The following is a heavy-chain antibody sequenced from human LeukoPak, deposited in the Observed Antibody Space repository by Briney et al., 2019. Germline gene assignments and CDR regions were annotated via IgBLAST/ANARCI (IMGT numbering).Heavy chain of an antibody. V-gene: IGHV3-30*03. CDR2: ISYDGSNK. D-gene: IGHD3-22*01. Sequence: GRSLRLSCAASGFTFNSYGMHWVRQAPGKGLEWVAVISYDGSNKYYADFVKGRFTISRDNSKNTLYLQMNSLRAEDTAVYYCARDRGRRYYYDSSGFDYWGQGTLVTVSS. J-gene: IGHJ4*02. CDR3: ARDRGRRYYYDSSGFDY. CDR1: GFTFNSYG.